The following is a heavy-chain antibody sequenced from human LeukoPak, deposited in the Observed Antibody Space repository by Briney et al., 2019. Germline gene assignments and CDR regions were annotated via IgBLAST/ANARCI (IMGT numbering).Heavy chain of an antibody. CDR1: GVSISSSNW. CDR3: ASASTAVAGYAFDI. Sequence: SETLSLTCTVSGVSISSSNWWSWVRQPPGKGLEWIGEIYHSGSTNYNPSLKSRVTISVDKSKNQFSLKLSSVTAADTAVYYCASASTAVAGYAFDIWGQGTMVTVSS. CDR2: IYHSGST. V-gene: IGHV4-4*02. D-gene: IGHD6-19*01. J-gene: IGHJ3*02.